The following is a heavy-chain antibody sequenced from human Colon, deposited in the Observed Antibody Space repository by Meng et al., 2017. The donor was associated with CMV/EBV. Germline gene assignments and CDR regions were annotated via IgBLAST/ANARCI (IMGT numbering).Heavy chain of an antibody. CDR3: ARGLTYLGGSTLRAFDY. CDR1: GFNVSDNY. CDR2: IFSGGVT. D-gene: IGHD2-15*01. J-gene: IGHJ4*02. V-gene: IGHV3-53*01. Sequence: GGSLRPSCAASGFNVSDNYLNWVRQAPGKGLEWVSTIFSGGVTYYADSVKGRFTISRDSSKNMVFLEMNSLTAEDTAVYYCARGLTYLGGSTLRAFDYWGQGTWSPSPQ.